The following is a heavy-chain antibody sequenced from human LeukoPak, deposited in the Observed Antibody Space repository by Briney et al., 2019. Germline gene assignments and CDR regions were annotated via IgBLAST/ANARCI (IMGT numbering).Heavy chain of an antibody. CDR2: INHSGST. Sequence: PSETLSLTCAVYGGSFSGYYWSWIRQPPGKGLDWIGEINHSGSTNYNPSLKSRVTISVDTSKNQFSLKLSSVTAADTAVYYCARGRGYSYGYEDYWGQGTLVTVSS. D-gene: IGHD5-18*01. CDR1: GGSFSGYY. J-gene: IGHJ4*02. V-gene: IGHV4-34*01. CDR3: ARGRGYSYGYEDY.